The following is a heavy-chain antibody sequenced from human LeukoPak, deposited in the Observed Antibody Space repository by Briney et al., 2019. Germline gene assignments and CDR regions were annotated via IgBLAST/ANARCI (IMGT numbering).Heavy chain of an antibody. Sequence: TGGSLRLSCAASGFTFSSYGMHWVRQAPGKGLEWVAFIRYDGSNKYYADSVKGRFTISRDNSKNTLYLQMNSLRAEDTAVYYCAKEDYGDYPLLDYWGQGTLVTVSS. J-gene: IGHJ4*02. CDR3: AKEDYGDYPLLDY. CDR1: GFTFSSYG. V-gene: IGHV3-30*02. D-gene: IGHD4-17*01. CDR2: IRYDGSNK.